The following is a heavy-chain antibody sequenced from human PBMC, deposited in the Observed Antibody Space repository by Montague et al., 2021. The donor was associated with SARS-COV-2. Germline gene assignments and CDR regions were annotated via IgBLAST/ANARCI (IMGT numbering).Heavy chain of an antibody. CDR1: GFTVSHNY. Sequence: SLRLSCAPSGFTVSHNYMTWVRQAPGKGLEWIANIHDDGATYYXDSVRGRLTISRDNSKNTLYLQMNRLRAEDTAVYYCATYRRAFDVWGQGTMVTVST. CDR2: IHDDGAT. V-gene: IGHV3-53*01. CDR3: ATYRRAFDV. J-gene: IGHJ3*01. D-gene: IGHD3-16*02.